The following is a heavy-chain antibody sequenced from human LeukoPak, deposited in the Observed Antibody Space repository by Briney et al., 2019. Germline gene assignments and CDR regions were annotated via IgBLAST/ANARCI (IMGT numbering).Heavy chain of an antibody. CDR2: IYYSGST. CDR3: ARAYCGGDCPIDY. CDR1: GGSISSYY. D-gene: IGHD2-21*02. Sequence: SETLSLTCTVSGGSISSYYWSWIRQPPGKGLEWTGYIYYSGSTNYNPSLKSRVTISVDTSKNQFSLKLSSVTAADTAVYYCARAYCGGDCPIDYWGQGTLVTVSS. J-gene: IGHJ4*02. V-gene: IGHV4-59*01.